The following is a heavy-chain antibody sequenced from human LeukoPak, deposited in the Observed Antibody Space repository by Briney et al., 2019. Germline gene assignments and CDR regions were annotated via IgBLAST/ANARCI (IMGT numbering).Heavy chain of an antibody. CDR3: ARDMFWFGELSFDY. J-gene: IGHJ4*02. V-gene: IGHV3-33*08. CDR1: GFTFSSYA. Sequence: GGSLRLSCSASGFTFSSYAMHWVRQAPGKGLEWVAVIWYDGSNKYYADSVKGRFTISRDNSKNTLYLQMNSLRAEDTAVYCCARDMFWFGELSFDYWGQGTLVTVSS. CDR2: IWYDGSNK. D-gene: IGHD3-10*01.